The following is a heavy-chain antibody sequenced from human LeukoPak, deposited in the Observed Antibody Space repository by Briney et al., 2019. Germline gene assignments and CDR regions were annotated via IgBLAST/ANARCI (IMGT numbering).Heavy chain of an antibody. J-gene: IGHJ6*04. CDR2: ISSSSSYT. D-gene: IGHD6-13*01. V-gene: IGHV3-11*06. CDR3: ARSIAAAGYYYYGMDV. CDR1: GFTFSDYY. Sequence: GGSLRLSCAASGFTFSDYYMSWIRQVPGKGLEWVSYISSSSSYTNYADSVKGRFTISRDNAKNSLYLQMNSLRAEDTAVYYCARSIAAAGYYYYGMDVWGKGTTVTVSS.